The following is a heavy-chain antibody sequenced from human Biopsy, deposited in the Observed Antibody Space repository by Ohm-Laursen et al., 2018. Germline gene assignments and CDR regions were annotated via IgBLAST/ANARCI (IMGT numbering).Heavy chain of an antibody. J-gene: IGHJ6*02. CDR2: MNPNSGNT. Sequence: ASVKVSCKASGYTFTSYDINWVRQATGQGLEWMGWMNPNSGNTDCAQKFQGRVTMTRNTSISTAYMELNSLRSEDTAVYYCARGSFWFGGNYYYYGMDVWGQGTTVTVSS. V-gene: IGHV1-8*01. D-gene: IGHD3-10*01. CDR1: GYTFTSYD. CDR3: ARGSFWFGGNYYYYGMDV.